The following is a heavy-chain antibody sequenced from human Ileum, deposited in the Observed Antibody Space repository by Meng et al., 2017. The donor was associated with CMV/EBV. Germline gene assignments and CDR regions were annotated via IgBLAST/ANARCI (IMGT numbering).Heavy chain of an antibody. CDR1: GFTFSGYG. V-gene: IGHV3-23*01. CDR2: IRDSGANT. Sequence: GGSLRLSCSASGFTFSGYGMSWVRQAPGKGLEWVSAIRDSGANTYYAGSVTGRFTISRDNSHNTLYLQMHSLRAEDTAVYYCARAPDYGGNSFDYWGQGTLVTVSS. CDR3: ARAPDYGGNSFDY. D-gene: IGHD4-23*01. J-gene: IGHJ4*02.